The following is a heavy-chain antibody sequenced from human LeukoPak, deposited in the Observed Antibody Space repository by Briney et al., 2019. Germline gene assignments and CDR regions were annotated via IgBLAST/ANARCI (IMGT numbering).Heavy chain of an antibody. Sequence: SETLSLTCAVSGGSISSSNWWSWVRQPPGKGLEWIGEIYHSGSTNYNPSLKSRVTISVDKSKNQFSLKLSSVTAADTAVYYCAKILYSGSYYSAFDIWGQGTMVIVSS. V-gene: IGHV4-4*02. J-gene: IGHJ3*02. CDR1: GGSISSSNW. D-gene: IGHD1-26*01. CDR3: AKILYSGSYYSAFDI. CDR2: IYHSGST.